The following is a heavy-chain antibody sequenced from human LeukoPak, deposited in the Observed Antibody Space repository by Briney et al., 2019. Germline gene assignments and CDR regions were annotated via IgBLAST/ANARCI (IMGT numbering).Heavy chain of an antibody. CDR1: GDTFTSYA. CDR3: ARDRGPNVLRYFDHRGYYYYGMDV. V-gene: IGHV1-69*06. CDR2: IIPIFGTA. Sequence: SVKVSCKGSGDTFTSYAIIWVRQARRQGLEWMEGIIPIFGTANYAQKFQGRVTVTADKSTSTAYMELSSLRSEDTAVYYCARDRGPNVLRYFDHRGYYYYGMDVWGKGTTVTVSS. D-gene: IGHD3-9*01. J-gene: IGHJ6*04.